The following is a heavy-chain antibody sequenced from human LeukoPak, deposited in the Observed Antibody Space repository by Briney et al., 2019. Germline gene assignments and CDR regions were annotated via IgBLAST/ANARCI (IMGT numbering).Heavy chain of an antibody. J-gene: IGHJ3*02. D-gene: IGHD1-14*01. CDR3: ARPGGWDASDI. Sequence: GGSLRLSCAASGFTFSSYSMNWDRQAPGKGLEWVSSISSSSSYIYYADSVKGRFTISRDNAKNSLYLQMNSLRAEDTAMYYCARPGGWDASDIWGQGTMVTVSS. V-gene: IGHV3-21*01. CDR1: GFTFSSYS. CDR2: ISSSSSYI.